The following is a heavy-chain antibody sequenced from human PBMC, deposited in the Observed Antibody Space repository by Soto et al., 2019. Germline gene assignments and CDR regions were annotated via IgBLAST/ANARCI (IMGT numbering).Heavy chain of an antibody. CDR3: ARWPQLEPRFDY. CDR1: GGSISSGGYY. V-gene: IGHV4-31*03. J-gene: IGHJ4*02. D-gene: IGHD1-1*01. Sequence: QVQLQESGPGLVKPSQTLSLTCTVSGGSISSGGYYWSWIRQHPGKGLEWIGYIYYSGSTYYNPSIKSRVTITVDPSKNQFSLKLSSVTAADTAVYYCARWPQLEPRFDYWGQGTLVTVSS. CDR2: IYYSGST.